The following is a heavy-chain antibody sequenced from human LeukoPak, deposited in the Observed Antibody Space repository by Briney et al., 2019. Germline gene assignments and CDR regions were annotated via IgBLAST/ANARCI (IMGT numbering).Heavy chain of an antibody. V-gene: IGHV1-69*01. CDR2: IIPIFGTA. CDR1: GGTFSSYA. CDR3: ARVMVRGVTYFDY. Sequence: SVKVSCKASGGTFSSYAISWVRQAPGQGLEWMGGIIPIFGTANYAQKFQGRVTITADESTSTAYMELSSLRSEDTAVYYCARVMVRGVTYFDYWGQGTLVTVSS. J-gene: IGHJ4*02. D-gene: IGHD3-10*01.